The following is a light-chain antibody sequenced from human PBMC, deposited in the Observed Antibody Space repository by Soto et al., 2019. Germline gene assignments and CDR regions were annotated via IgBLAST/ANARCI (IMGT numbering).Light chain of an antibody. V-gene: IGKV1-9*01. CDR2: AAS. CDR1: QGISSY. J-gene: IGKJ1*01. CDR3: QQLDNYPRT. Sequence: IHLTQSPSSLSASVGDRVTITCRASQGISSYLAWYQQKPREAPKLLIYAASTLQSGVPSRFSGSGSGTDVTLTISNLQPEDFATYYCQQLDNYPRTFGQGTKLDIK.